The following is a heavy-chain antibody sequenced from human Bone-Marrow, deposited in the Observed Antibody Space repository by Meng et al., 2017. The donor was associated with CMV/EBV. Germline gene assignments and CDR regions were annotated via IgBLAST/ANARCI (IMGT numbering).Heavy chain of an antibody. D-gene: IGHD3-16*01. V-gene: IGHV3-30*02. CDR2: IRYDGSDK. Sequence: GESLKISCAASGFTFSSYGMRWVRQAPGKGLEWVAVIRYDGSDKYYADSVKGRFTISRDNSKNTLYLQMNSLRGEDTAVYYCPKAVFAGVSLSAFDIWGQGTTVTVSS. CDR1: GFTFSSYG. J-gene: IGHJ3*02. CDR3: PKAVFAGVSLSAFDI.